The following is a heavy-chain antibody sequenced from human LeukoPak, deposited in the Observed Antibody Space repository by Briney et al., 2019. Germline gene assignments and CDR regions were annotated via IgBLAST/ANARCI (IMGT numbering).Heavy chain of an antibody. CDR1: GAPITRYY. CDR2: IYYTGSA. Sequence: PSETLSLTCTVSGAPITRYYWSWIRQPPGRGLEWIGYIYYTGSANYNPSLKSRVTISVDTSKNQFSLKLSSVTAADTAVYYCARHELGVYDFWSGYYPTGGFDPWGQGTLVTVSS. CDR3: ARHELGVYDFWSGYYPTGGFDP. V-gene: IGHV4-59*08. J-gene: IGHJ5*02. D-gene: IGHD3-3*01.